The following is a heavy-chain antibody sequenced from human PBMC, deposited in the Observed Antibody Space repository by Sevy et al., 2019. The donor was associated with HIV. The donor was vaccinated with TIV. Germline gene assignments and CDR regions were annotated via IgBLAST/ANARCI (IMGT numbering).Heavy chain of an antibody. J-gene: IGHJ4*02. CDR2: IWSDGAYQ. CDR1: GFTFSSYA. D-gene: IGHD3-9*01. CDR3: ARGGYFYDNAAYYAFDS. V-gene: IGHV3-33*01. Sequence: GWSLRLSCEASGFTFSSYAMHRVRQAPCKGLEWVAIIWSDGAYQYHGDSVKGRFIISRDNAKNTLYLQMNSLRVEDTAIYYCARGGYFYDNAAYYAFDSWGQGTLVTVSS.